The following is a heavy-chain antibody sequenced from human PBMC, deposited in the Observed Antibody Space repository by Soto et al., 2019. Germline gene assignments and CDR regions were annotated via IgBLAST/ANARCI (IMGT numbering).Heavy chain of an antibody. CDR3: ARPYRRGLILYGSSGFCEF. Sequence: QLKLQESGPGLVKPSETLSLTCVVSGVSISGSDYYWAWSRQSPGKGLEWIGSIYYTGSTDYHPSLSSRVTISVDTSKNQLSLALSSVTAADAAVYFCARPYRRGLILYGSSGFCEFCGEGTVVAVSS. D-gene: IGHD6-19*01. V-gene: IGHV4-39*01. J-gene: IGHJ1*01. CDR2: IYYTGST. CDR1: GVSISGSDYY.